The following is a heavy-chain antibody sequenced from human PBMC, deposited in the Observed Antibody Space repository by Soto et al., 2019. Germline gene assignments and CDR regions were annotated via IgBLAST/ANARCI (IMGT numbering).Heavy chain of an antibody. CDR2: INHSGST. Sequence: QVQLQQWGAGLLKPSETLSLTCAVYGGSFSGYYWSWIRQPPGKGLEWIGEINHSGSTNYNPSLKSRVTISVDTSKNQFSLKLSSVTAADTAVYYCARAAKASTVTTEIYYFDYWGQGTLVTVSS. CDR1: GGSFSGYY. V-gene: IGHV4-34*01. J-gene: IGHJ4*02. CDR3: ARAAKASTVTTEIYYFDY. D-gene: IGHD4-17*01.